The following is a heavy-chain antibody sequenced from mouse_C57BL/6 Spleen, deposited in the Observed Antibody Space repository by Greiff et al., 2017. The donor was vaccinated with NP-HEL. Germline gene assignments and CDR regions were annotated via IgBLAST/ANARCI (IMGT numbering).Heavy chain of an antibody. Sequence: QVHVKQSGAELVRPGSSVKLSCKASGYTFTSYWMDWVKQRPGQGLEWIGNIYPSDSETHYNQKFKDKATLTVDKSSSTAYMQLSSLTSEDSAVYYCARRLRSFDYWGQGTTLTVSS. CDR2: IYPSDSET. CDR1: GYTFTSYW. CDR3: ARRLRSFDY. J-gene: IGHJ2*01. D-gene: IGHD1-1*01. V-gene: IGHV1-61*01.